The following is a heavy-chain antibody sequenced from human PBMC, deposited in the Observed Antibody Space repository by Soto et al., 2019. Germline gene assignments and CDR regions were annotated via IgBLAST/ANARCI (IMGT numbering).Heavy chain of an antibody. J-gene: IGHJ4*02. CDR1: GDSVSSPYY. CDR2: VFLTGTT. Sequence: QVQLQESGPGLVKPSGTLSLTCAVSGDSVSSPYYWCWVRQPPGKGLEWIGEVFLTGTTSYNPSLRSRVTISMDKSINQSSLDLSSVTAADTAVYYCARSAGWYAVHSWGPGTLVLVSS. V-gene: IGHV4-4*02. CDR3: ARSAGWYAVHS. D-gene: IGHD6-19*01.